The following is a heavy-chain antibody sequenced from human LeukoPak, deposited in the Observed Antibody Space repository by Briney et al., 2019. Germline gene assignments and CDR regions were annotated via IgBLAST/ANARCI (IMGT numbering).Heavy chain of an antibody. CDR1: GGSISSYY. Sequence: SETLSLTCTVSGGSISSYYWSWIRQPPGWGLEWIGYIYYRGGTNYNPSLKSRVTISVDTSKNQFSLKLSSVTAADTAVYYCARAGEQQLPDAFDIWGQGTMVTVSS. D-gene: IGHD6-13*01. CDR3: ARAGEQQLPDAFDI. V-gene: IGHV4-59*01. CDR2: IYYRGGT. J-gene: IGHJ3*02.